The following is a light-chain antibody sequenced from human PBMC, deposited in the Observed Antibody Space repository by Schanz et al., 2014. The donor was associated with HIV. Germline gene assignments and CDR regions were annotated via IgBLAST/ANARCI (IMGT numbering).Light chain of an antibody. J-gene: IGLJ2*01. CDR2: EVS. V-gene: IGLV2-8*01. CDR1: SSDIGNYNL. CDR3: SSYAGRNNLVV. Sequence: QSALTQPASVSGSPGQSITISCTGTSSDIGNYNLVSWFQHHPGEAPKIMIFEVSKRPSGVPDRFSGSKSGNTASLTVSGLQAEDEADYYCSSYAGRNNLVVFGGGTKLTVL.